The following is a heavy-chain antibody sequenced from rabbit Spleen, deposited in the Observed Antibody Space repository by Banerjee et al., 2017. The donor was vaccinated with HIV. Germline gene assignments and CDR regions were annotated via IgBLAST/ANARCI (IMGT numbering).Heavy chain of an antibody. D-gene: IGHD8-1*01. V-gene: IGHV1S40*01. Sequence: QSLEESGGDLVKPGASLTLTCIASGVSFSGNSYMCWVRQAPGKGLEWIACIDSGSSGFTYFASWANGRFTISKTSSTTVTLQMTSLTVADTATYFCARDTGSSFSSYGMDLWGPGTLVTVS. CDR2: IDSGSSGFT. CDR1: GVSFSGNSY. CDR3: ARDTGSSFSSYGMDL. J-gene: IGHJ6*01.